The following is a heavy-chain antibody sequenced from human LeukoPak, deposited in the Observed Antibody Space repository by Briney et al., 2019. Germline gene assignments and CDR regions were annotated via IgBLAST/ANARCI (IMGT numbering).Heavy chain of an antibody. CDR2: IYSGGST. D-gene: IGHD5-24*01. J-gene: IGHJ4*02. CDR1: GFTVSSNY. Sequence: PGGSLRLSCAASGFTVSSNYMSWARQAPGKGLEWVSVIYSGGSTYYADSVKGRFTISRDNSKNTLYVKMNSLRAEDTAVCYCARESDGPAMGYWGQGTLVTVSS. V-gene: IGHV3-53*01. CDR3: ARESDGPAMGY.